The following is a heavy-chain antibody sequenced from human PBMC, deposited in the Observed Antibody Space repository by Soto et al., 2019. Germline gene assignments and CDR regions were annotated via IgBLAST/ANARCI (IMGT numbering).Heavy chain of an antibody. V-gene: IGHV1-18*01. J-gene: IGHJ6*02. CDR3: ARDPYHVLMVNAPNLYGMDV. CDR2: ISAYNGNT. CDR1: GYTSTNFG. D-gene: IGHD2-8*01. Sequence: ASVKVSCKASGYTSTNFGISWVRQAPGQGLEWIGWISAYNGNTNYAQKFQGRLTLTTDTSTTTAYMELRSLRSDDTAVYYCARDPYHVLMVNAPNLYGMDVWGQGTTVTVSS.